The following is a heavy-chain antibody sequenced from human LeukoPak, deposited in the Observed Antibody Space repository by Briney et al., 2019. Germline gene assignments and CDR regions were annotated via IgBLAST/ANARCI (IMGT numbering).Heavy chain of an antibody. CDR2: IQQGGSAK. V-gene: IGHV3-7*01. Sequence: GGSLRLSCAASGSTSSSYWMSWVRQAPGKGLEWVANIQQGGSAKYYMDSVKGRFTISRDDAKSSLYLQMNSLRAEDTAVYYCATDGAGFDTWGQGVLVTVSS. J-gene: IGHJ5*02. CDR1: GSTSSSYW. CDR3: ATDGAGFDT.